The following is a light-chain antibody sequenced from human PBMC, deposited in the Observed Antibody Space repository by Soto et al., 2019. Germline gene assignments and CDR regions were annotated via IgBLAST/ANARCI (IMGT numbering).Light chain of an antibody. CDR1: SSDVGSYNR. CDR2: EVS. CDR3: SLYTSSSTLV. J-gene: IGLJ2*01. Sequence: QSALTQPPSVSGSPGQSVTISCTGTSSDVGSYNRVSWHQQPPGTAPKLMIYEVSNRPSGVPDRFSGSKSGNTASLTISGLQAEDEADYYCSLYTSSSTLVFGGGTKLTVL. V-gene: IGLV2-18*01.